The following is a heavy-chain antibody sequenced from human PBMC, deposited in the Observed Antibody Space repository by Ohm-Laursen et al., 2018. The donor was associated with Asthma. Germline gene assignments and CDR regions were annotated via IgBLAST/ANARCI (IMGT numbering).Heavy chain of an antibody. CDR2: IYYSGST. CDR1: GGSISSGGYY. CDR3: ARDGPGCSSTSCYVGWFDP. V-gene: IGHV4-31*03. D-gene: IGHD2-2*01. Sequence: SQTLSLTCTVSGGSISSGGYYWSWIRQHPGKGLEWIGYIYYSGSTYYNPSLKSRVTISVDTSKNQFSLKLSSVTAADTAVYYCARDGPGCSSTSCYVGWFDPWGQGTLVTASS. J-gene: IGHJ5*02.